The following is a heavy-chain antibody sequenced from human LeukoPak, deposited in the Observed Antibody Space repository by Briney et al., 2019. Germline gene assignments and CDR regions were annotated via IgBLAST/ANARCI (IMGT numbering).Heavy chain of an antibody. CDR3: ARGPRGILTGYYFDY. CDR1: GFTFNNYL. Sequence: GGSLRLSCAASGFTFNNYLMSWVRQAPGKGLEWVSVIYSGGSTYYADSVKGRFTISRDNSKNTLYLQMNSLRAEDTAVYYCARGPRGILTGYYFDYWGQGTLVTVSS. J-gene: IGHJ4*02. D-gene: IGHD3-9*01. CDR2: IYSGGST. V-gene: IGHV3-66*01.